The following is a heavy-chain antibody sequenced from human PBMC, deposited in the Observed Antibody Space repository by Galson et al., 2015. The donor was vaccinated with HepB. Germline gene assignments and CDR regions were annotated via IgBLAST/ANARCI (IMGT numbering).Heavy chain of an antibody. D-gene: IGHD3-9*01. CDR1: GFTFSSYG. J-gene: IGHJ4*02. V-gene: IGHV3-30*18. CDR2: ISYDGSNK. Sequence: SLRLSCAASGFTFSSYGMHWVRQAPGKGLEWVAVISYDGSNKYYADSVKGRFTISRDNSKNTLYLQMSSLRAEDTAVYYCAKDLAPILTGYCLDYWGQGTLVTVSS. CDR3: AKDLAPILTGYCLDY.